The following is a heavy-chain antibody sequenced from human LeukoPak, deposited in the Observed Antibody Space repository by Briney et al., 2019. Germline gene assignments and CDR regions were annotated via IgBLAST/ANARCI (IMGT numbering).Heavy chain of an antibody. CDR3: AREQYSYGLN. CDR1: GITFSDAW. Sequence: GGSLRLSCEVPGITFSDAWMSWVRQAPGKGLEWVAVISYDGSNKYYADSVKGRFTISRDNSKNTLYLQMNSLRAEDTAVYYCAREQYSYGLNWGQGTLVTVSS. V-gene: IGHV3-30*03. CDR2: ISYDGSNK. J-gene: IGHJ4*02. D-gene: IGHD5-18*01.